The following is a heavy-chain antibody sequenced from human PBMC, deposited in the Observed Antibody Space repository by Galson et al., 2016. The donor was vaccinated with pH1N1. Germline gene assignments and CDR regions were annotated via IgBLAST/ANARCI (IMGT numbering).Heavy chain of an antibody. Sequence: SLRLSCAASGFTFHDYTMRWVRQTPGKGLEWVSLVSWDGGSTYYADYVKGRFTVSRDNSKNSLYLQMNSLRSEDTALYYCAKEIQRGSYGMDVWGRGTTVTVSS. J-gene: IGHJ6*02. V-gene: IGHV3-43*01. D-gene: IGHD3-16*01. CDR1: GFTFHDYT. CDR3: AKEIQRGSYGMDV. CDR2: VSWDGGST.